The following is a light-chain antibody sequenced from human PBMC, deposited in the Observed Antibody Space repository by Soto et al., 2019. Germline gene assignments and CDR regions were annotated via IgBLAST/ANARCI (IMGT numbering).Light chain of an antibody. CDR1: QSVSSN. J-gene: IGKJ4*01. CDR2: DAS. Sequence: EIVMTQSPATLSVSPGERATLSCRASQSVSSNLAWYQQKPGQAPRLLVYDASNRATGIPTRFSGSGSGTDFTLTISNLEPEDFAVYYCQQHISWPLTFGGGTKVDTK. CDR3: QQHISWPLT. V-gene: IGKV3-11*01.